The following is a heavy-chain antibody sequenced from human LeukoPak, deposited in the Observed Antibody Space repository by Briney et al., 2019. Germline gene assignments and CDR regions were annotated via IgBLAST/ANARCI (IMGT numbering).Heavy chain of an antibody. CDR3: AKDDDGYY. J-gene: IGHJ4*02. CDR2: IKEDGSAE. D-gene: IGHD3-3*01. Sequence: GGSLRLSCAASGFTFSKTWMSWVRQTPEKGLEWVANIKEDGSAEYYVDSVKGRFTISRDNARNSLYLQMNSLRAEDTAVYYCAKDDDGYYWGQGILVTVSS. V-gene: IGHV3-7*04. CDR1: GFTFSKTW.